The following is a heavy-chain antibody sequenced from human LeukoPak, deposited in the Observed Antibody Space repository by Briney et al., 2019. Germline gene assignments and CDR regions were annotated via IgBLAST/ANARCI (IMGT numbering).Heavy chain of an antibody. CDR3: ARDPDSAFDI. CDR2: ISGSGGST. Sequence: GGSLRLSCAASEFTFNNYAMSWVRQAPGKGLEWVSGISGSGGSTYYADSVKGRFTISRDNSKNTLYLQMNSLRAEDTAVYYCARDPDSAFDIWGQGTMVTVSS. CDR1: EFTFNNYA. D-gene: IGHD3-22*01. J-gene: IGHJ3*02. V-gene: IGHV3-23*01.